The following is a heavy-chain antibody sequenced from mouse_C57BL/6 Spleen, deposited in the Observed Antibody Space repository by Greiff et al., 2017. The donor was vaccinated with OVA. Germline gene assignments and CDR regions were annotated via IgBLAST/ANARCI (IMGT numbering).Heavy chain of an antibody. V-gene: IGHV1-82*01. CDR2: IYPGDGGT. CDR1: GYAFSSSW. Sequence: VHLVESGPELVKPGASVKISCKASGYAFSSSWMNWVKQRPGQGLEWIGLIYPGDGGTNYNGKFKGKATLTADKSSSTAYMQLSSLTSEDSAVCVRARSGGNSSYAMDYWGQGTSVTVSS. D-gene: IGHD1-1*02. J-gene: IGHJ4*01. CDR3: ARSGGNSSYAMDY.